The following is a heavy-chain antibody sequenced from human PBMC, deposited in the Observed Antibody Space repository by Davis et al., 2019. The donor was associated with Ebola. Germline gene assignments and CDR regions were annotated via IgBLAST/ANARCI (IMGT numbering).Heavy chain of an antibody. CDR3: ARLVGHEQVLSGLDL. V-gene: IGHV5-51*01. CDR2: IYPGDSDT. D-gene: IGHD2-15*01. CDR1: GYSFTNNW. J-gene: IGHJ5*02. Sequence: GESLKISCKGSGYSFTNNWISWVRQRPLKGLEWMGIIYPGDSDTIYNPSLQGQVTISADKSIGTAYLQWRSLKASDAALYYCARLVGHEQVLSGLDLWGRGTLVTVSS.